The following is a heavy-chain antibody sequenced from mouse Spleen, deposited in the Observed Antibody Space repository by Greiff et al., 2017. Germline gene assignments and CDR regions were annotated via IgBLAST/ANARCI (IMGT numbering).Heavy chain of an antibody. CDR3: ARGHYYAMDY. D-gene: IGHD6-1*01. CDR1: GFTFSDYG. CDR2: ISSGSSTI. J-gene: IGHJ4*01. V-gene: IGHV5-17*01. Sequence: EVKLQESGGGLVKPGGSLKLSCAASGFTFSDYGMHWVRQAPEKGLEWVAYISSGSSTIYYADTVKGRFTISRDNAKNTLFLQMTSLRSEDTAMYYCARGHYYAMDYWGQGTSVTVSS.